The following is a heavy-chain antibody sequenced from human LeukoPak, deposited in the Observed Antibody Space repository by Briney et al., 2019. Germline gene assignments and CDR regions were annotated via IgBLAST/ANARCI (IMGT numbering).Heavy chain of an antibody. D-gene: IGHD3-9*01. Sequence: GGSLRLSCAASGFTFSTYVMSWVRQAPGKGLEWVSAISGSGGSTYYADSVKGRFTISRDNSKNTLYLQMNSLRAEDTAVYYCARAKYYDILTGYPSDAFDIWGQGTMVTVSS. CDR2: ISGSGGST. V-gene: IGHV3-23*01. CDR3: ARAKYYDILTGYPSDAFDI. CDR1: GFTFSTYV. J-gene: IGHJ3*02.